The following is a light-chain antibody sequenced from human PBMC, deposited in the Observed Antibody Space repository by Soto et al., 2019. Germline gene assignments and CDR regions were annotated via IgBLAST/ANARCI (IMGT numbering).Light chain of an antibody. CDR1: QSVSSY. J-gene: IGKJ2*01. V-gene: IGKV3-11*01. CDR2: DAS. CDR3: XXRXNWPPYT. Sequence: EIVLTQSPATLSLSPGERATLSCRASQSVSSYLAWYQQKPGQAPRLLIYDASNRATGIPARFSGSGSGTDFTLTISSLEPEDXAVXXXXXRXNWPPYTFGQGTKLEFK.